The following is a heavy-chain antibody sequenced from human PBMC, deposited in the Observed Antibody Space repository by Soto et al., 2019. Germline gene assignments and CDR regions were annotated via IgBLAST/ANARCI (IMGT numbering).Heavy chain of an antibody. D-gene: IGHD3-3*01. V-gene: IGHV3-30-3*01. CDR2: ISYDGSNK. J-gene: IGHJ4*01. CDR1: GFTFSSCA. CDR3: ARDKRDLRFLEWSYYFDY. Sequence: PGGSLRLSCAASGFTFSSCAMHWVRQAPGKGLEWVALISYDGSNKYYADSVKGRFTISRDNSKNTLYLQMNSLSAEDTAVYYCARDKRDLRFLEWSYYFDYCGQRTLLTISS.